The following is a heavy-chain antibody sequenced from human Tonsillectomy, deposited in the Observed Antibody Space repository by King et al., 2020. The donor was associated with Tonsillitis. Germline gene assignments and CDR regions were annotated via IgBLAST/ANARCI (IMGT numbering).Heavy chain of an antibody. CDR3: ARTRLIPMVRGAAFDY. CDR1: GYTFTSYY. CDR2: INPSGGST. J-gene: IGHJ4*02. V-gene: IGHV1-46*01. Sequence: QLVQSGAEVKKPGASVKVSCKASGYTFTSYYMHWVRQAPGQGLEWMGIINPSGGSTSYAQKFQGRVTMTRDTSTSTVYMELSSLRSEDTAVYYCARTRLIPMVRGAAFDYCGQGTLVTFSS. D-gene: IGHD3-10*01.